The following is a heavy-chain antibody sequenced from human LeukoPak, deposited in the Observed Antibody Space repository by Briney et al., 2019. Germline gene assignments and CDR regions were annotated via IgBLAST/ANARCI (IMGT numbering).Heavy chain of an antibody. D-gene: IGHD3-22*01. J-gene: IGHJ4*02. Sequence: GESLKISCKGSGYSFTRHWIGWVRQMPGKGLEWMGIIYPGDSDTRYSPSFQGQVTISADKSISTAYLQWSSLKASDTAMYYCARRDFRGYYYDSSGDYGYFDYWGQGTLVTVSS. CDR2: IYPGDSDT. CDR3: ARRDFRGYYYDSSGDYGYFDY. V-gene: IGHV5-51*01. CDR1: GYSFTRHW.